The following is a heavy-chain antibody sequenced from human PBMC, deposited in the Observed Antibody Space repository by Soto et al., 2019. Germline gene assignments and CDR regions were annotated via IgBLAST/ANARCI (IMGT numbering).Heavy chain of an antibody. CDR2: IYSGGST. D-gene: IGHD2-21*01. Sequence: GGSLRLSCAASGFTVSSNYMSWVRQAPGKGLEWVSVIYSGGSTYYADSVKGRFTISRDNSKNTLYLQMNSLRAEDTAVYYCARGPPVAIWVNFDYWGQGTLVTVSS. J-gene: IGHJ4*02. CDR3: ARGPPVAIWVNFDY. V-gene: IGHV3-66*01. CDR1: GFTVSSNY.